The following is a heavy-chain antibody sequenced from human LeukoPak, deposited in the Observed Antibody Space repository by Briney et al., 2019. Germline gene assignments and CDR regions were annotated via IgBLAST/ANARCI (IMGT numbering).Heavy chain of an antibody. V-gene: IGHV4-34*01. CDR1: GGSFSGYY. CDR3: ARGRADVVTLPRFDF. D-gene: IGHD2-15*01. CDR2: INHSGST. J-gene: IGHJ4*02. Sequence: PSETLSLTCADYGGSFSGYYWSWIRQPPGKGLEWIAEINHSGSTNYNTSLKSRVTISVDTSKNQFSLKLSSVTAADTAVYYCARGRADVVTLPRFDFWGQGTLVTVSS.